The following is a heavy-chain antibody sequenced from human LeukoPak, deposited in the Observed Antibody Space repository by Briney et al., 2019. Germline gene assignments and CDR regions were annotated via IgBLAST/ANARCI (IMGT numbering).Heavy chain of an antibody. D-gene: IGHD3-10*01. Sequence: PGRSLRLSCAASGFTFSSYGMHWVRQAPGKGLEWVAVISYDGSNKYYADSVKGRFTISRDNSKNTLYLQMNSPRAEDTAVYYCAKESGSGSRTCFDYWGQGTLVTVSS. V-gene: IGHV3-30*18. CDR1: GFTFSSYG. CDR2: ISYDGSNK. CDR3: AKESGSGSRTCFDY. J-gene: IGHJ4*02.